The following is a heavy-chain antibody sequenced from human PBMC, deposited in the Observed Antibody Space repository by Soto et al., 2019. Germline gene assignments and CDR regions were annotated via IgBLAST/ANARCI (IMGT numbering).Heavy chain of an antibody. CDR1: GYTFTSYG. CDR2: ISAYNGNT. D-gene: IGHD5-18*01. CDR3: ARDAVLRGYSYGPPFDY. Sequence: GASVKVSCKASGYTFTSYGISWVRQAPGQGLEWMGWISAYNGNTNYAQKLQGRVTMTTDTSTSTAYMELRSLRSDDTAVYYCARDAVLRGYSYGPPFDYWGQGTLVTVSS. V-gene: IGHV1-18*01. J-gene: IGHJ4*02.